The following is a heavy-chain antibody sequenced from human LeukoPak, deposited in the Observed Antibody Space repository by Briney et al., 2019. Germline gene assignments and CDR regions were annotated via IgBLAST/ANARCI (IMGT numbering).Heavy chain of an antibody. V-gene: IGHV3-23*01. D-gene: IGHD6-13*01. J-gene: IGHJ4*02. Sequence: PGGSLRLSCAASGFTFSSYAMRWVRQAPGKGLGWVSGLSGSGGSTYYADSVKGRFTISRDNAKNTLYLQMNSLRAEDTAVYYCAKDSREYGSSWYYWGQGTLVTVSS. CDR3: AKDSREYGSSWYY. CDR1: GFTFSSYA. CDR2: LSGSGGST.